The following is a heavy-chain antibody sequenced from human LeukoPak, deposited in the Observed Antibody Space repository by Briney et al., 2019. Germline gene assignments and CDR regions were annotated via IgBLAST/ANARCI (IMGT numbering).Heavy chain of an antibody. CDR1: GFTFSSYG. J-gene: IGHJ4*02. Sequence: GGSLRLSCSASGFTFSSYGMHWVRPAPGKGLEWVAFIRYDGSNKYYADSVKCRFTISRDNSKNTLYLQMNSLRAEDTAVYYSAKDLYYDILTGPFDYWGQGTLVTVSS. CDR3: AKDLYYDILTGPFDY. V-gene: IGHV3-30*02. CDR2: IRYDGSNK. D-gene: IGHD3-9*01.